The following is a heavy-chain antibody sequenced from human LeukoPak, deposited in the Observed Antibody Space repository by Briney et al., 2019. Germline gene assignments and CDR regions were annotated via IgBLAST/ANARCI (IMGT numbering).Heavy chain of an antibody. V-gene: IGHV1-46*01. CDR3: AREGTVTTFTNYYFDY. J-gene: IGHJ4*02. D-gene: IGHD4-17*01. CDR1: GYTFTTYY. Sequence: ASVKVSCKASGYTFTTYYVHWVRQAPGQGLEWMGIINPSGGSTSYAQKFQGRVTITADESTSTAYMELSSLRSEDTAVYYCAREGTVTTFTNYYFDYWAREPWSPSPQ. CDR2: INPSGGST.